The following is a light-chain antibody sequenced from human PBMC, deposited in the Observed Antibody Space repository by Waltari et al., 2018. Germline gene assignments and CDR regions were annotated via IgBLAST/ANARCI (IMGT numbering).Light chain of an antibody. J-gene: IGKJ4*01. Sequence: DIVLTQSPATLSLSPGERATLSCRASQSIHNYLAWYQQKPGQAPRLLIYDTSNRATGISARFSGSGFGIDFTLTISSLEPEDFAVYYCQQRRNWPLTFGGGTKVEIK. CDR1: QSIHNY. CDR2: DTS. CDR3: QQRRNWPLT. V-gene: IGKV3-11*01.